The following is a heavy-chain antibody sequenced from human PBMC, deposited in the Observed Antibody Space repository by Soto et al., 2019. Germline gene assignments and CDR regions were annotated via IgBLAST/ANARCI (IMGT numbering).Heavy chain of an antibody. Sequence: QVQLQESGPGLVKPSQTLSLTCTVSGGSISSGDYYWSWIRQPPGNGLEWIGYIYYSGSTYYNPSLKSRVTISVDTSKNQFSRRLSSVTAADTAVYCCARGGVATIRGWFDPWGQGTLVTVSS. CDR1: GGSISSGDYY. CDR3: ARGGVATIRGWFDP. J-gene: IGHJ5*02. CDR2: IYYSGST. V-gene: IGHV4-30-4*01. D-gene: IGHD5-12*01.